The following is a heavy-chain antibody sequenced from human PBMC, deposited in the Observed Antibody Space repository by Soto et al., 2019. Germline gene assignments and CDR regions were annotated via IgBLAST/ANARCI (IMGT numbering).Heavy chain of an antibody. Sequence: SETLSLTCTVSGDSIGSYYWSWLRQTPGKGLEWIGYIHYSGNTNYNPSLKSRATLFVDTSKNEFSLELTSVTAADTAVYYCARHRTYGDYDYWGQGNLVTVS. CDR2: IHYSGNT. CDR1: GDSIGSYY. D-gene: IGHD4-17*01. V-gene: IGHV4-59*08. CDR3: ARHRTYGDYDY. J-gene: IGHJ4*02.